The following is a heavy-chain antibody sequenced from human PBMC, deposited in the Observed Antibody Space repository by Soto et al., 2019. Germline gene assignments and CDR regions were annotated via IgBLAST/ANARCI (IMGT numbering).Heavy chain of an antibody. CDR3: ARVSGSYYYGMDV. CDR2: IYHSGST. J-gene: IGHJ6*02. CDR1: GGSISSSNW. V-gene: IGHV4-4*02. Sequence: SETLSLTCAASGGSISSSNWWSWVRQPPGKGLEWIGEIYHSGSTNYNPSLKGRVTISVDKSKNQFSLKLSSVTAADTAVYYCARVSGSYYYGMDVWGQGTTVTVSS. D-gene: IGHD1-26*01.